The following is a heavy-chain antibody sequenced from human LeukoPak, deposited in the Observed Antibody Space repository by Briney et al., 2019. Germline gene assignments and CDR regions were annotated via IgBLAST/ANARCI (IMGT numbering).Heavy chain of an antibody. CDR3: ARIHRYCSGGACYVLDN. Sequence: SETLSLTCVVSGGSVSGYYWGWIRQPLGRGLEWIGYVYYSGSTNYNPSFKSRITISVDTSRNQFSLQLSSVTAADTAVYYCARIHRYCSGGACYVLDNWGQGTLVAVSS. CDR1: GGSVSGYY. J-gene: IGHJ4*02. V-gene: IGHV4-59*02. CDR2: VYYSGST. D-gene: IGHD2-15*01.